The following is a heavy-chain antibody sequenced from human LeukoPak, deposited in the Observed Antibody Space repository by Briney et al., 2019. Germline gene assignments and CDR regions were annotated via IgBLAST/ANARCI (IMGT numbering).Heavy chain of an antibody. V-gene: IGHV3-7*01. D-gene: IGHD6-6*01. Sequence: GGCLRLSCEASGFTLSIYWMSWVRQVPGKGLEWVAYIKPDGSQEDYVESVRGRFTIFRDNAKNSLYLQMHSLRDEDTAVYYCARGSIVAPNFDTWGQGTLVTVSS. CDR1: GFTLSIYW. J-gene: IGHJ4*02. CDR3: ARGSIVAPNFDT. CDR2: IKPDGSQE.